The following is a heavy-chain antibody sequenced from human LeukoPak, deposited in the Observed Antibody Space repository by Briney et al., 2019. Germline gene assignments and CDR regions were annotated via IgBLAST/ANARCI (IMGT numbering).Heavy chain of an antibody. D-gene: IGHD6-19*01. CDR2: IYSSGTT. CDR3: ARDGRSGWNFDY. V-gene: IGHV4-59*01. J-gene: IGHJ4*02. CDR1: GGSISSYY. Sequence: SETLSLTCTVSGGSISSYYWNWIRQPSGKGLEWIGYIYSSGTTDYNPSLKSRVTMSIDTSKSQFSLRLSSVTAADTAVYYCARDGRSGWNFDYWGQGTLVTVSS.